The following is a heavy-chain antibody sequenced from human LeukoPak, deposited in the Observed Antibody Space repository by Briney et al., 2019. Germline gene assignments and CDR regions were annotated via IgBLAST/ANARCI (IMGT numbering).Heavy chain of an antibody. Sequence: TSETLSLTCTVSGGSISSYYWSWIRQPPGKGLEWIGYIYYSGSTNYNPSLKSRVTISVDTSKNQFSLKLSSVTAADTAVYYCARLRYDTRGYWFDPWGQGTLVTVSS. CDR2: IYYSGST. CDR1: GGSISSYY. J-gene: IGHJ5*02. CDR3: ARLRYDTRGYWFDP. V-gene: IGHV4-59*01. D-gene: IGHD3-22*01.